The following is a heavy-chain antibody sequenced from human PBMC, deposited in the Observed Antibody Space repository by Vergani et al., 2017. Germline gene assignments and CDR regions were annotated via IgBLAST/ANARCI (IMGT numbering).Heavy chain of an antibody. CDR3: ARGNKDTAMVKDYYYYMDG. V-gene: IGHV4-34*01. CDR1: GGSFFGYY. D-gene: IGHD5-18*01. J-gene: IGHJ6*03. Sequence: QVQLQQWVEGLLKPSETLSLTCAVYGGSFFGYYCSCIRQPPVKELEWFGEINHSGSTNYNPSLKCRVTISVDTSKDQFSLKLSSVTGADTAVYYCARGNKDTAMVKDYYYYMDGWGKGTTVTVSS. CDR2: INHSGST.